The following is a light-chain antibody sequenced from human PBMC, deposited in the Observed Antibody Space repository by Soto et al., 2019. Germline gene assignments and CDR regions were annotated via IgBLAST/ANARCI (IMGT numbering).Light chain of an antibody. CDR3: QQYDNLPLT. J-gene: IGKJ4*01. CDR1: QDISNY. V-gene: IGKV1-33*01. Sequence: DIQMTQSPSSLSASVGGRVTITCQASQDISNYLNWYQQKPGKAPKLLIYDASHLETGVPSRFRGSGSGTDFTFTISSLQPEDIATYYCQQYDNLPLTFGGGTKVEIK. CDR2: DAS.